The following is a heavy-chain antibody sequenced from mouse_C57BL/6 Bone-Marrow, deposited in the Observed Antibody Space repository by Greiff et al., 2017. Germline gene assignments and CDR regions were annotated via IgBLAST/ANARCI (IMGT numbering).Heavy chain of an antibody. J-gene: IGHJ3*01. V-gene: IGHV1-82*01. Sequence: VKLMESGPELVKPGASVKISCKASGYAFSSSWMNWVKQRPGKGLEWIGRIYPGDGDTNYNGKFKGKATLTADKSSSTAYMQLSSLTSEDSAVYFCARGSTYYGNYGFAYWGQGTLVTVSA. CDR2: IYPGDGDT. D-gene: IGHD2-10*01. CDR3: ARGSTYYGNYGFAY. CDR1: GYAFSSSW.